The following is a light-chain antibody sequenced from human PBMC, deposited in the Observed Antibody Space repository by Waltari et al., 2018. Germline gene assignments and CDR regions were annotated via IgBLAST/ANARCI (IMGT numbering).Light chain of an antibody. V-gene: IGKV1-5*03. Sequence: DIQMTQFPSTLSAYVGDRLTITCRASQSINSCLAWYQQKPGKAPKLLIYKASSLESGVPSRFSGSGSGTEFTLTISSLQPDDFATYYCQQYNSYEWTFGQGTKVAIK. CDR2: KAS. CDR3: QQYNSYEWT. J-gene: IGKJ1*01. CDR1: QSINSC.